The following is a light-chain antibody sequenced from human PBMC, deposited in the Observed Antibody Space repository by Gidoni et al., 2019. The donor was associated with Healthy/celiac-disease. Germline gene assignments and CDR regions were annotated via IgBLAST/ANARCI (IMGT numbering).Light chain of an antibody. Sequence: DIVLTQSPGPLSLYPGERATLSCRASQSVSSSYLAWYQQKPGQAPRLLIYGASSRATGIPDRFSGSGSGTDFTLTISRLEPEDFAVYYCQQYGSSWTFGQGTKVEIK. CDR1: QSVSSSY. V-gene: IGKV3-20*01. J-gene: IGKJ1*01. CDR3: QQYGSSWT. CDR2: GAS.